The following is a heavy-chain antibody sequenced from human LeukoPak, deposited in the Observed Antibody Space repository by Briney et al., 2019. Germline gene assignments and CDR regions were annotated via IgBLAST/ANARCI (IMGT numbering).Heavy chain of an antibody. Sequence: GGSLRLSCAPSGFTFSDYYMSWIRQAPGKGLEWVSYISSSGSTIYYADSVKGRFTISRDNAKNSLYLQMNSLRAEDTAVYYCAREVGATHYYYYYYMDVWGKGTTVTVSS. J-gene: IGHJ6*03. CDR2: ISSSGSTI. CDR3: AREVGATHYYYYYYMDV. V-gene: IGHV3-11*04. CDR1: GFTFSDYY. D-gene: IGHD1-26*01.